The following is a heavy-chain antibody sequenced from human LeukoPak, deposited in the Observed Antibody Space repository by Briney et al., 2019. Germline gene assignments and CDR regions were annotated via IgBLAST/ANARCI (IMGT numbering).Heavy chain of an antibody. CDR1: GFTFKDYC. CDR2: IKQDIKSK. Sequence: QAGGSLRLSCEASGFTFKDYCMTWARQTPGAGLEWVANIKQDIKSKNYTDSVRGRFTVYQDNARHSLFLQMDSLRGEDTDIYYCARDPYDKGGYAAFDIWGQGTVVTVSS. CDR3: ARDPYDKGGYAAFDI. J-gene: IGHJ3*02. D-gene: IGHD3-22*01. V-gene: IGHV3-7*01.